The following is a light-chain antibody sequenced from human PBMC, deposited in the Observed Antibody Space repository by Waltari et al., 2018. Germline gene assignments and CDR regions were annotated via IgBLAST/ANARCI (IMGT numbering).Light chain of an antibody. Sequence: VLTQSPVTLSLSPGERATLSCRSSQRVSRTLAWYQQKPGQAPRILLYDASTRATGISDRFSGSGSGTDFSLTSSRLEPDDFAMYYCQNYGTLPATFGQGTKVEIK. CDR1: QRVSRT. J-gene: IGKJ1*01. CDR2: DAS. CDR3: QNYGTLPAT. V-gene: IGKV3-20*01.